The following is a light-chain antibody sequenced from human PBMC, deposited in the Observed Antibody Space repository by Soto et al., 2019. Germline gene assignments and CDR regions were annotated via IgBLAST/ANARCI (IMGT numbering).Light chain of an antibody. J-gene: IGKJ1*01. Sequence: DIQMTQSPSSLSASVGDRVSITCRASQSISNYLNWYQQKPGAAPKVLIYAASSLQSGVPPRFSGSGSGTDFTLTISSLQPEDFAFSYCQQSYSTPWTFGQGTKVEV. CDR2: AAS. CDR1: QSISNY. CDR3: QQSYSTPWT. V-gene: IGKV1-39*01.